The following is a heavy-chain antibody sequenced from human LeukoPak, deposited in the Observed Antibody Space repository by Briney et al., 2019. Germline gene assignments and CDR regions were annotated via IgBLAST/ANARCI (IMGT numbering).Heavy chain of an antibody. CDR3: ARGTGYCLDP. J-gene: IGHJ5*02. Sequence: AGGSLRLSCAASGFTFSSYEMNWVRQAPGMGLEWVSYISSSGSTIYYADSVKGRFTLSRDNAKNSLYLQMNSLRAEDTAVYYCARGTGYCLDPWGQGTLVTVSS. V-gene: IGHV3-48*03. CDR2: ISSSGSTI. CDR1: GFTFSSYE. D-gene: IGHD7-27*01.